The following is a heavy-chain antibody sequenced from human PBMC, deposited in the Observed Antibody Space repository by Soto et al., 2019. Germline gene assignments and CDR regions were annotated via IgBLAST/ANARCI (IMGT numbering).Heavy chain of an antibody. CDR1: GGSISSSYW. J-gene: IGHJ3*02. CDR3: TRRRITMIVVVYDAFDI. V-gene: IGHV4-4*02. D-gene: IGHD3-22*01. Sequence: QVQLQESGPGLVKPSGTLSLTCAVSGGSISSSYWWSWVRQPPGKGLEWIGEIYHSGSTNYNPSLTXRXTXSXXKSKNQFSLKLSSVTAADTAVYYCTRRRITMIVVVYDAFDIWGQGTTVTVSS. CDR2: IYHSGST.